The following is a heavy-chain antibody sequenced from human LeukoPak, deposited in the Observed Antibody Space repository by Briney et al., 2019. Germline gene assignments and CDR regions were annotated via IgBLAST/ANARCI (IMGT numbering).Heavy chain of an antibody. D-gene: IGHD3-10*01. CDR3: ATSTPTSGSYYKPYYYYYGMDV. CDR2: INHSGST. J-gene: IGHJ6*04. CDR1: GGSFSGYY. Sequence: SETLSLTCAVYGGSFSGYYWNWIRQPPGKGLEWIGEINHSGSTNYNPSLKSRVTISVDTSKNQFSLKLSSVTAADTAVYYCATSTPTSGSYYKPYYYYYGMDVWGKGTTVTVSS. V-gene: IGHV4-34*01.